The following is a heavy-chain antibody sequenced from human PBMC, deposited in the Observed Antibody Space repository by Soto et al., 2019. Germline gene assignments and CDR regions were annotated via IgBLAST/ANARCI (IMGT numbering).Heavy chain of an antibody. CDR3: ARAVVGYCSSGSCHADF. V-gene: IGHV5-51*01. D-gene: IGHD2-2*01. Sequence: GESLKLSCKGSGYTFASFWIGWVRQMPGKGLEWMGIIFPTDSTTIYSPSFQGQVTISADKSINTAYLQWSSLKASDTAMYYCARAVVGYCSSGSCHADFWGQGALVTVSS. J-gene: IGHJ4*02. CDR1: GYTFASFW. CDR2: IFPTDSTT.